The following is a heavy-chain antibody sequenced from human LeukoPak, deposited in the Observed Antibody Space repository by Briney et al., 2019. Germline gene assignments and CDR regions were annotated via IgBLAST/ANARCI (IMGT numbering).Heavy chain of an antibody. V-gene: IGHV1-2*02. Sequence: GASVKVSCKASGYTFTGYYMHWVRQAPGQGLEWMGWINPNSGGTNYAQKFQGRVTMTRDTSISTAYMELSRLRSDDTAVYYCARSRTYYDILSGGYWGQGTLVTVSS. J-gene: IGHJ4*02. CDR2: INPNSGGT. CDR3: ARSRTYYDILSGGY. CDR1: GYTFTGYY. D-gene: IGHD3-9*01.